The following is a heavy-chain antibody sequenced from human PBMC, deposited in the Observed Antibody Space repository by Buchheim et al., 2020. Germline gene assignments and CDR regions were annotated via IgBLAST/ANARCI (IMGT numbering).Heavy chain of an antibody. J-gene: IGHJ4*02. Sequence: QVQLVESGGGVVQPGRSLRLSCAASGFTFSSYGVHWVRQAPAKGLEWVAFMRYDRSDKYYADSVEGRFTISRDNSKNTLYLQMNSLRPEDTAVYYCAKDATGVLDYWGQGIL. CDR1: GFTFSSYG. V-gene: IGHV3-30*02. D-gene: IGHD1-14*01. CDR3: AKDATGVLDY. CDR2: MRYDRSDK.